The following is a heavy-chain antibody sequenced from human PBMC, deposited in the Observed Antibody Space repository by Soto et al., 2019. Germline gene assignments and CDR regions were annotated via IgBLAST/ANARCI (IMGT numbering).Heavy chain of an antibody. CDR2: IYATGTT. J-gene: IGHJ5*02. CDR1: GASLSGFD. D-gene: IGHD1-1*01. CDR3: VRDGTKTLRDWFDP. Sequence: KTXXTLSLPCTVSGASLSGFDWSWIRKYAGKGLEWIGRIYATGTTDYNPSLKSRVMMSVDTSKKQFSLKLRSVTAADTAVYYCVRDGTKTLRDWFDPWGQGISATVSS. V-gene: IGHV4-4*07.